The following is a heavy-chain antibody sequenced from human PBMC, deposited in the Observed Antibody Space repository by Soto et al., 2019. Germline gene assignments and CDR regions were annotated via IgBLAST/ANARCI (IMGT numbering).Heavy chain of an antibody. CDR1: GFTFSSYG. CDR3: ARFYCTNGVCRYYYYYYMDV. J-gene: IGHJ6*03. Sequence: GGSLRLSCAASGFTFSSYGMHWVRQAPGKGLEWVAVIWYDGSNKYYADSVKGRFTISRDNSKNTLYLQMNSLRAEDTAVYYCARFYCTNGVCRYYYYYYMDVWGKGTTVTVSS. CDR2: IWYDGSNK. V-gene: IGHV3-33*01. D-gene: IGHD2-8*01.